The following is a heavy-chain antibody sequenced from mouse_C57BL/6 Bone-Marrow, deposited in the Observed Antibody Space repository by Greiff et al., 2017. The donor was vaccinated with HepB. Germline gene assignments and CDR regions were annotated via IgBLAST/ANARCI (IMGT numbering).Heavy chain of an antibody. CDR3: ARDQGYDMDY. CDR2: ISYDGSN. J-gene: IGHJ4*01. Sequence: EVKLVESGPGLVKPSQSLSLTCSVTGYSITSGYYWNWIRQFPGNKLEWMGYISYDGSNNYNPSLKNRISITRDTSKNQFFLKLNSVTTEDTATYYCARDQGYDMDYWGQGTSVTVSS. V-gene: IGHV3-6*01. CDR1: GYSITSGYY.